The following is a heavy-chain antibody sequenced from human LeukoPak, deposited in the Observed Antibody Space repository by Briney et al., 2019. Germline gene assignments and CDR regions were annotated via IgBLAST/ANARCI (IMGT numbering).Heavy chain of an antibody. D-gene: IGHD1-26*01. Sequence: GGALRLSCAASGFTFSSYAMSWVRQAPGKGLEWVSAIRDSGSSTHYADSVKDRFSTSRDNSKNTLFLQMNSLRAEDTAIYYCAKYGPQDSGSSHFDYWGQGALVTVSS. CDR3: AKYGPQDSGSSHFDY. CDR1: GFTFSSYA. V-gene: IGHV3-23*01. J-gene: IGHJ4*02. CDR2: IRDSGSST.